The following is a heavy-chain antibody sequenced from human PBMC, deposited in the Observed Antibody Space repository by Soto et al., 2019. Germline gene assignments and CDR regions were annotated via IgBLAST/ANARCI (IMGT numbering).Heavy chain of an antibody. V-gene: IGHV3-30*03. D-gene: IGHD2-21*01. J-gene: IGHJ4*02. CDR3: ASVAHY. CDR2: ISSDGRNE. CDR1: GFTINRFG. Sequence: QVRLVESGGGVVEPGRSLRLSCVASGFTINRFGMEWVRQAPGKGLEWVALISSDGRNEYYSDSVKGRFTISRDRSKKTVYLQMNSLRVEDTAVYYCASVAHYWGQGTLVTVSS.